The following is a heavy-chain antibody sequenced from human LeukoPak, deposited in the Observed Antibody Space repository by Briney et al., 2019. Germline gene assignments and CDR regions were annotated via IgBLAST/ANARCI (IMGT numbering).Heavy chain of an antibody. V-gene: IGHV5-51*01. CDR1: GYSFTNYW. CDR2: IFPGDSDI. J-gene: IGHJ3*02. D-gene: IGHD6-13*01. CDR3: GRIPAAGSLKGSFDI. Sequence: GESLQISCKGSGYSFTNYWIGWGRQMPGKGLEWMGIIFPGDSDIRYRPSFQGQVTISVDKSITTAYLQWSSLKASDSAMYYCGRIPAAGSLKGSFDIWGQGTMVTVSS.